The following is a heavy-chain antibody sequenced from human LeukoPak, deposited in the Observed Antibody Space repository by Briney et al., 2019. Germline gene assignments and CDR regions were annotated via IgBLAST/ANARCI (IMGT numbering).Heavy chain of an antibody. CDR2: IRSRSSTI. CDR3: ATEYYGSMNYYDY. J-gene: IGHJ4*02. D-gene: IGHD3-10*01. Sequence: GGSLRLSCAASGFTFSSYAMSWVRQAPGRGLEWVSYIRSRSSTIYYADSVKGRFTISIDNAKNSLYLQMNSLRAEDTAVYYCATEYYGSMNYYDYWGQGTLVTVSS. CDR1: GFTFSSYA. V-gene: IGHV3-48*04.